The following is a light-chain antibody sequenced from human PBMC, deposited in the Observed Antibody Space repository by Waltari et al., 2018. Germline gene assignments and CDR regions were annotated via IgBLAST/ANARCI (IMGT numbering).Light chain of an antibody. CDR1: QTVLYSDNKNY. Sequence: DIVMTQSPDSLAVSLAEKATIRCKSSQTVLYSDNKNYLGWYQQKPGQPPKVLIKWASTREPGVPDRFVGSGSGTDFTLTINSLQAEDVAVYYCQQYFGTPVTFGQGTRLEIK. CDR2: WAS. V-gene: IGKV4-1*01. J-gene: IGKJ2*01. CDR3: QQYFGTPVT.